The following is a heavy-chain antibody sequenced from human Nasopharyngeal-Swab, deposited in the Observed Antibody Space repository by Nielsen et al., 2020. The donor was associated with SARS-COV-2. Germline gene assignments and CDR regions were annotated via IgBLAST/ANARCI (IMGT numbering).Heavy chain of an antibody. J-gene: IGHJ4*02. V-gene: IGHV3-21*01. Sequence: VRQAPGKRLEWVSSISSSSSYIYYADSVKGRFTISRDNAKNSLYLQMNSLRAEDTAVYYCARTILSSSPEEGFDYWGQGTLVTVSS. CDR2: ISSSSSYI. CDR3: ARTILSSSPEEGFDY. D-gene: IGHD6-6*01.